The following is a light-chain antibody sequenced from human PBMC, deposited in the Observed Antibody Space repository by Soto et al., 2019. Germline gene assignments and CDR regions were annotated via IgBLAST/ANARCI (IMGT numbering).Light chain of an antibody. CDR3: QQYNNWPIT. CDR1: QSVSSN. V-gene: IGKV3-15*01. CDR2: AAS. J-gene: IGKJ5*01. Sequence: DKVMAKYQAPLSVSPEETSTLSCRASQSVSSNLAWYQQKPGQAPRLLIYAASTRATGIPARFSGSGSGTEFTLTICSLQSEDFAIYFCQQYNNWPITFGQGTRLEI.